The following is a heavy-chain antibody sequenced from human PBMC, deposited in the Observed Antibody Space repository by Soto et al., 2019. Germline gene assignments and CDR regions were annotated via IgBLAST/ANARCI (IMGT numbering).Heavy chain of an antibody. V-gene: IGHV1-18*01. CDR3: ARDPSYYGMDV. Sequence: GASVKVSCKASGYTFTSYGISWVRQAPGQGLEWMGWISGYNGNTNYAQKLQGRVTMTTDTSTSTAYMELRSLRSEDTAVYYCARDPSYYGMDVWGQGTTVTVSS. J-gene: IGHJ6*02. CDR1: GYTFTSYG. CDR2: ISGYNGNT.